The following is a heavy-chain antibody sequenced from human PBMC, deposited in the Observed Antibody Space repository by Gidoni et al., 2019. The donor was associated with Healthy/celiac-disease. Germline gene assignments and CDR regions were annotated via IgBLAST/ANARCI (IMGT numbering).Heavy chain of an antibody. CDR3: ARAVVNTSHWFDP. Sequence: QVQLQESGPGLVKPSETLSLTCTVSGGSISSYYWSWIRQPPGKGLEWIGYIYYSGSTNYNPSLKSRVTISVDTSKNQFSLKLSSVTAADTAVYYCARAVVNTSHWFDPWGQGTLVTVSS. J-gene: IGHJ5*02. D-gene: IGHD2-15*01. CDR2: IYYSGST. CDR1: GGSISSYY. V-gene: IGHV4-59*01.